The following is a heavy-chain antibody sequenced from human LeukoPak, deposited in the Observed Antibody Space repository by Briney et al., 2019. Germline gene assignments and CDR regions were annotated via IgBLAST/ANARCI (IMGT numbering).Heavy chain of an antibody. J-gene: IGHJ4*02. CDR1: GFTFSSYS. CDR3: ARDPAAAGTGY. V-gene: IGHV3-48*01. Sequence: PGESLRLSCAASGFTFSSYSMNWVRQAPGKGLEWVSYISSSSSTIYYADSVKGRFTISRDNAKNSLYLQMNSLRAEDTAVYYCARDPAAAGTGYWGQGTLVTVSS. CDR2: ISSSSSTI. D-gene: IGHD6-13*01.